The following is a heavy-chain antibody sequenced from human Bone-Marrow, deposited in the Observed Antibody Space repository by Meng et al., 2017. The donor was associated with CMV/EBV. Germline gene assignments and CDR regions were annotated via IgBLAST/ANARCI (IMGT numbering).Heavy chain of an antibody. D-gene: IGHD6-19*01. J-gene: IGHJ4*02. CDR1: GFTFSSYG. CDR2: IWYDGSNK. CDR3: ARESIAVDGGFDY. Sequence: GESLKISCAASGFTFSSYGMHWVRQAPGKGLEWVAVIWYDGSNKYYADSVKGRFTISRDNSKNTLYLQMNSLRAEDTAVYYCARESIAVDGGFDYWGQGTLVTVSS. V-gene: IGHV3-33*08.